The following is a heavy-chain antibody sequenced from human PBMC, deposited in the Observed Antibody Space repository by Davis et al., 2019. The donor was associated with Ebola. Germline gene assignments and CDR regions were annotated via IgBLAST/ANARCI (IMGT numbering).Heavy chain of an antibody. J-gene: IGHJ6*02. CDR3: ARDSGYCTGGVCYSPYYYGMDV. CDR2: ISAYHGNT. Sequence: SVTVSCKASRYTFTSPPTSWPRPPPAQRLEWAARISAYHGNTNYAQKLQGRVTMTTDTSTCTAYMELRSLRSDDTAVYYCARDSGYCTGGVCYSPYYYGMDVWGQGTTVTVSS. CDR1: RYTFTSPP. D-gene: IGHD2-8*02. V-gene: IGHV1-18*01.